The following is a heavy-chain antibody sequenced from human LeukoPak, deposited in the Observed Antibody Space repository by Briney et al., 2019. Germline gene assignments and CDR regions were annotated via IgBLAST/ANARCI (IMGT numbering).Heavy chain of an antibody. CDR3: ARGVGSGYTDY. CDR2: VDTSGAT. Sequence: PSETLSLTCTVSGGSISNGNYFWSWIRQPAGKGLEWIGRVDTSGATNYSPSLKSRVTISLDTSKNQFSLKLISVTAADTAVYYCARGVGSGYTDYWGQGALVTVSS. J-gene: IGHJ4*02. CDR1: GGSISNGNYF. D-gene: IGHD3-22*01. V-gene: IGHV4-61*02.